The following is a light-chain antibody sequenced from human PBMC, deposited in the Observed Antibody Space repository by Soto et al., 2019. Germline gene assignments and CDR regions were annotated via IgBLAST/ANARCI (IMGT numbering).Light chain of an antibody. V-gene: IGLV4-69*01. J-gene: IGLJ3*02. CDR1: SGHSSYA. CDR2: LNSDGSH. Sequence: QLVLTQSPSASASLGASVKLTCTRSSGHSSYAIARPQQQPEKGPRYLMKLNSDGSHSKGDGIPDRFSGSSSGAERYLTISRLQYEDEADYYCQTWGTGFWVFGGGTKLTVL. CDR3: QTWGTGFWV.